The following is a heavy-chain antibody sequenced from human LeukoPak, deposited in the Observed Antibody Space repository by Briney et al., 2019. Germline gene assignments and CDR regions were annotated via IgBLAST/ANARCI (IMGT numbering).Heavy chain of an antibody. CDR3: AKKPSSGYYYIDY. CDR1: GFTFSSYA. Sequence: PGGSLRLSCAASGFTFSSYAMSWVRQAPGKGLEWVSTISDSGGGTYYADSVKGRFTISRDNSKNTLCLQMNSLRAEDTAVYCCAKKPSSGYYYIDYWGQGTLVTVSS. J-gene: IGHJ4*02. CDR2: ISDSGGGT. D-gene: IGHD3-22*01. V-gene: IGHV3-23*01.